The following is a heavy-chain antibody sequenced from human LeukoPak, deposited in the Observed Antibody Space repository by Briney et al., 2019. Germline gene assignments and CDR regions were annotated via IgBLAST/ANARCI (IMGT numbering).Heavy chain of an antibody. Sequence: GASVKVSCKASGYTFTGYYMHWVRQAPGQGLEWMGWINPNSGGTNYAQKFQGRVTMTRDTSISTAYMELSRLRSDDTAVYYCARDLLILGVVIRNRFDPWGQGTLVTVSS. D-gene: IGHD3-3*01. V-gene: IGHV1-2*02. J-gene: IGHJ5*02. CDR1: GYTFTGYY. CDR2: INPNSGGT. CDR3: ARDLLILGVVIRNRFDP.